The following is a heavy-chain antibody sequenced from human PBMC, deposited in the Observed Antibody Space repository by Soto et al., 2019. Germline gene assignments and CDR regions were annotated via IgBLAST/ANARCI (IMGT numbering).Heavy chain of an antibody. Sequence: SETLSLTCTVSGGSISSGGYYWSWIRQHPGKGLEWIGYIYYSGSTYYNPSLKSRVTISVDTSKNQFSLKLSSVTAADTAVYYCARDMAIGYCSGGSCYSQFGYYYYGMDVWGQGTTVTVSS. CDR3: ARDMAIGYCSGGSCYSQFGYYYYGMDV. CDR2: IYYSGST. V-gene: IGHV4-31*03. J-gene: IGHJ6*02. CDR1: GGSISSGGYY. D-gene: IGHD2-15*01.